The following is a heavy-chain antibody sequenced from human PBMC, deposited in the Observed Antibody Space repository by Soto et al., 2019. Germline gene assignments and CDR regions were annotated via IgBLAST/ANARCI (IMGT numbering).Heavy chain of an antibody. CDR2: IKQDGTEK. D-gene: IGHD5-18*01. V-gene: IGHV3-7*01. J-gene: IGHJ3*02. CDR3: ARGDTPMITGMDSFDI. Sequence: TGGSLRLSCAAYGFTFSRYWMNWVRQAPGKGLEWVANIKQDGTEKNYVDSVKGRFTISRDNARNSLYLQMDSLRAEDTAVYFCARGDTPMITGMDSFDIWGQGTMVTVSS. CDR1: GFTFSRYW.